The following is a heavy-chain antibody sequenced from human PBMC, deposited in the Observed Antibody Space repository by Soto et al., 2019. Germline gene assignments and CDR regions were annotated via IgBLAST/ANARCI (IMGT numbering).Heavy chain of an antibody. Sequence: GESLKISCAASGFTFSSYWMSWVRQAPGKGLEWVANIKQDGSEKYYVDSVKGRFTISRDNAKNSLYLQMNSLRAEDTAVYYCARIEKNCGGDCYSAFDIWGQGTMVTVSS. CDR2: IKQDGSEK. J-gene: IGHJ3*02. V-gene: IGHV3-7*03. D-gene: IGHD2-21*02. CDR3: ARIEKNCGGDCYSAFDI. CDR1: GFTFSSYW.